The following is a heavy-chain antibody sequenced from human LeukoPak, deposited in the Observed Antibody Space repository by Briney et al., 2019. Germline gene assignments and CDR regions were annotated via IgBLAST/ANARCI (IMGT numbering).Heavy chain of an antibody. CDR3: TDIVVVPAARGGDY. CDR1: GFTFANYA. V-gene: IGHV3-23*01. D-gene: IGHD2-2*01. Sequence: GGSLRLSCAASGFTFANYAMSWVRQAPGKGLEWVSAISGSGGSTYYADSVKGRFTISRDNSKNTLYLQMNSLRAEDTAVYYCTDIVVVPAARGGDYWGQGTLVTVSS. J-gene: IGHJ4*02. CDR2: ISGSGGST.